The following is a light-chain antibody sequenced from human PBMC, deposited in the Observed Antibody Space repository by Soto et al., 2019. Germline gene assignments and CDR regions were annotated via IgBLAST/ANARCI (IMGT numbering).Light chain of an antibody. Sequence: QSALTQPASVSGSPGQSITISCTGTSSDFGAYNYVSWFQQHPGKAPTLIISEVSNRPSGVSNRFSGSKSGNAASLTISGLQAEDEADYFCFSFTTDWTHVFGTGTKLTVL. V-gene: IGLV2-14*01. J-gene: IGLJ1*01. CDR3: FSFTTDWTHV. CDR1: SSDFGAYNY. CDR2: EVS.